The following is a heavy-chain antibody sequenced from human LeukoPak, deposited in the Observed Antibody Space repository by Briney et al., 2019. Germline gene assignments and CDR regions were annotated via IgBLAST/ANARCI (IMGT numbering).Heavy chain of an antibody. CDR1: GGTFSSYA. J-gene: IGHJ1*01. V-gene: IGHV1-69*01. CDR3: ARVQTYYDFWSGLYFQH. D-gene: IGHD3-3*01. Sequence: ASVKVSCKASGGTFSSYAISWVRQAPGQGLEWMGGIIPIFGTANYAQKFQGRVTITADESTSTAYMELSGLRSEDTAVYYCARVQTYYDFWSGLYFQHWGQGTLVTVSS. CDR2: IIPIFGTA.